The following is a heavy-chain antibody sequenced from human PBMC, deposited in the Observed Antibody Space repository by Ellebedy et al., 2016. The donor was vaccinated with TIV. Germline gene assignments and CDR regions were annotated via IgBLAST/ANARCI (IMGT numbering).Heavy chain of an antibody. CDR1: GGSISSGSYY. J-gene: IGHJ2*01. Sequence: SETLSLXXTVSGGSISSGSYYWGWIRQPPGKGLEWIGSIYYNGATYYNPSLKSRVTISVDTSKNQFSLKLSSVTAADTAVYYCARGWYFDFWGRGTLVTVSS. CDR3: ARGWYFDF. CDR2: IYYNGAT. V-gene: IGHV4-39*01.